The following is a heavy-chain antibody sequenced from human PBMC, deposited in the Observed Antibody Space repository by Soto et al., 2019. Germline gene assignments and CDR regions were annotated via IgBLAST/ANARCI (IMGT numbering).Heavy chain of an antibody. Sequence: QVQLVQSGAEVKKPGASVKVSCKASGYTFTSYAMHWVRQAPGQRLEWMGWINAGNGNTKYSQKFQGRDTITRDTSASTAYMDLSSLRSEDTAVYYCARPIYSSAPSWDYGMDLWGQGTTVTVSS. J-gene: IGHJ6*02. CDR3: ARPIYSSAPSWDYGMDL. V-gene: IGHV1-3*01. CDR1: GYTFTSYA. CDR2: INAGNGNT. D-gene: IGHD6-19*01.